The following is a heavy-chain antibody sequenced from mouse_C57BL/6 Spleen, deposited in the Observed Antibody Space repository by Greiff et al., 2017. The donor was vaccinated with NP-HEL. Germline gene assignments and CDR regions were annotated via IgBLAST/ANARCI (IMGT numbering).Heavy chain of an antibody. V-gene: IGHV1-64*01. Sequence: QVQLQQPGAELVKPGASVKLSCKASGYTFTSYWMHWVKQRPGQGLEWIGMIHPNSGSTNYNEKFKSKATLTVDTSSSTAYMQLSSLTSEDAAVYYCARDYYSNYVYYFDDWGQGTTLTVSS. CDR2: IHPNSGST. J-gene: IGHJ2*01. D-gene: IGHD2-5*01. CDR3: ARDYYSNYVYYFDD. CDR1: GYTFTSYW.